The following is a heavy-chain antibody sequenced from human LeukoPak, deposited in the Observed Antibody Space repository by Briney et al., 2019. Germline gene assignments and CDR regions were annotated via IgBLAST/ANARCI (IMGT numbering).Heavy chain of an antibody. V-gene: IGHV3-23*01. J-gene: IGHJ4*01. D-gene: IGHD3-9*01. Sequence: PGASLRLSCAASGDTFSNYAMSWVPQAPGKGVERGSDINGGGSGIYYADSMKSRLTISRDNSKNTLYLQINGLKAEDTAVYYCAKWGDYDVLTGYYVPDYRGHGTLGTVS. CDR3: AKWGDYDVLTGYYVPDY. CDR2: INGGGSGI. CDR1: GDTFSNYA.